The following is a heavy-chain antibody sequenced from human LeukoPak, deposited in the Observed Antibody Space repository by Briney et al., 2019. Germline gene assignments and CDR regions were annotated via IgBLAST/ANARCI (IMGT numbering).Heavy chain of an antibody. J-gene: IGHJ6*03. V-gene: IGHV3-30*04. CDR2: ISYDGSNK. CDR3: ARADYGGNQNYYYYYMDV. D-gene: IGHD4-23*01. CDR1: GFTLSSYA. Sequence: GGSLRLSCAASGFTLSSYAMHWVRQVPGKGLEWVAVISYDGSNKYYADSVKGRFTISRDNSKNTLYLQMNSLRAEDTAVYYCARADYGGNQNYYYYYMDVWGKGTTVTVSS.